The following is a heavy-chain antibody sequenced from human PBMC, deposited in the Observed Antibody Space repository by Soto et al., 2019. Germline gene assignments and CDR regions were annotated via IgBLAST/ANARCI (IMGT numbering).Heavy chain of an antibody. D-gene: IGHD1-26*01. Sequence: GVSVKVSSKASGYTFTSYGSSWARQAPGQGLEWMGWISAYNGNTNYAQKLQGRVTMTTDTSTSTAYMELRSLRSDDTAVYYCARDSIVGATNWFDPWGQGTLVTVSS. J-gene: IGHJ5*02. V-gene: IGHV1-18*01. CDR3: ARDSIVGATNWFDP. CDR1: GYTFTSYG. CDR2: ISAYNGNT.